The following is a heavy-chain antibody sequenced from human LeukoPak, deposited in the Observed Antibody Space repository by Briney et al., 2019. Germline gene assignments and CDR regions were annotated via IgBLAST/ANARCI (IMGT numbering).Heavy chain of an antibody. CDR2: ISSSSSTI. CDR1: GFTFSSYS. Sequence: GGSLRLSCAASGFTFSSYSMNWVRQAPGKGLEWVSYISSSSSTIYYADSVKGRFTISRDNAKNSLYLQMNSLRAEDTAVYYCARVYYYDSSGTGAFDIWGQGTLVTVSS. CDR3: ARVYYYDSSGTGAFDI. J-gene: IGHJ4*02. V-gene: IGHV3-48*01. D-gene: IGHD3-22*01.